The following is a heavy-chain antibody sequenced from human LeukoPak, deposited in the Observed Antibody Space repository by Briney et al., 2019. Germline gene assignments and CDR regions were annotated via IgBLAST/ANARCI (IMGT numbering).Heavy chain of an antibody. CDR1: GGSFSGYY. D-gene: IGHD2-21*02. J-gene: IGHJ4*02. V-gene: IGHV4-34*01. CDR2: INHSGST. CDR3: AALRGVVVTATRPFDY. Sequence: PSETLSLTCAVYGGSFSGYYWSWIRQPPGKGLEWIGEINHSGSTNYNPSLKGRVTISVDTSKNQFSLKLSSVTAADTAVYYCAALRGVVVTATRPFDYWGQGTLVTVSS.